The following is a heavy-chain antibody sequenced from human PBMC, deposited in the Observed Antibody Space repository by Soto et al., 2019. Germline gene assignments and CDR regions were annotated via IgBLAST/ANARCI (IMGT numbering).Heavy chain of an antibody. CDR1: GGSISSYY. CDR2: IYYRGST. Sequence: QVQLQESGPGLVKPSETLSLTCTVSGGSISSYYWSWIRQPPGKGLEWIGYIYYRGSTNYNPSLKXRXTVXVDTSKNQFSLKLSSVTAADTAMYYCARFNWYFDLWGRGTLVTVSS. J-gene: IGHJ2*01. V-gene: IGHV4-59*01. CDR3: ARFNWYFDL.